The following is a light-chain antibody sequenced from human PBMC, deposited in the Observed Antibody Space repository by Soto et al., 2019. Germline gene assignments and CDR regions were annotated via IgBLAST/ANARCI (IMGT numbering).Light chain of an antibody. J-gene: IGLJ3*02. CDR2: DVS. Sequence: QSALTQPASVSGSPGQSITISCTGTSSDVGGYKYVSWYQQHPGKAPKLMIYDVSNRPSGVSNRFSGSKSGNTASLTISGLQAEYEADYYCSSYTGSSTWVFGGGTKLTVL. V-gene: IGLV2-14*03. CDR1: SSDVGGYKY. CDR3: SSYTGSSTWV.